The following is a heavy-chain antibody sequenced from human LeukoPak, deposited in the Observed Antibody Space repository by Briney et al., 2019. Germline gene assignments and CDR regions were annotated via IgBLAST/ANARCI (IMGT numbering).Heavy chain of an antibody. CDR3: ARSLGTTTYYFDY. D-gene: IGHD1-7*01. Sequence: SVKVSCKASGGTFSSYAISWVRRAPGQGLEWMGGIIPIFGTANYAQKFQGRVTITTDESTSTAYMELSSLRSEDTAVYYCARSLGTTTYYFDYWGQGTLVTVSS. CDR2: IIPIFGTA. V-gene: IGHV1-69*05. J-gene: IGHJ4*02. CDR1: GGTFSSYA.